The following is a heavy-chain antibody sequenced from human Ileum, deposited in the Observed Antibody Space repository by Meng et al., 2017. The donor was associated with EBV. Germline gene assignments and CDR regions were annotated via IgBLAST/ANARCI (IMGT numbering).Heavy chain of an antibody. Sequence: QVQRQEAGQGLVKPSGTLSLTCNVFGGSISSEIWWSWVRRPAGKGIEWIGEVYHRGDNNYNTSLKSRVDISVDKSKNQFYMSLFSVTAADKAVYYCGRDQGRELINHWGQGTLVTVSS. V-gene: IGHV4-4*02. CDR2: VYHRGDN. CDR3: GRDQGRELINH. CDR1: GGSISSEIW. D-gene: IGHD1-7*01. J-gene: IGHJ4*02.